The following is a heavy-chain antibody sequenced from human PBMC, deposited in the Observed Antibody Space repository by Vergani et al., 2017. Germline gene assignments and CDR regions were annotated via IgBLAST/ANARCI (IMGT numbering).Heavy chain of an antibody. Sequence: EVQLVESGGGVVQPGRSLRLSCAASGFTFSSYSMNWVRQAPGKGLEWVSYISSSSSYIYYADSVKGRFTISRDNAKNSLYLQMNSLRAEDTAVYYCARDRGYYYGSGSYCGYWGQGTLVTVSS. CDR3: ARDRGYYYGSGSYCGY. D-gene: IGHD3-10*01. CDR1: GFTFSSYS. CDR2: ISSSSSYI. J-gene: IGHJ4*02. V-gene: IGHV3-21*05.